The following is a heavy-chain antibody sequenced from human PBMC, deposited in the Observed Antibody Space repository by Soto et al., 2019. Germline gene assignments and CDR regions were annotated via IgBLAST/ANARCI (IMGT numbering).Heavy chain of an antibody. CDR2: IHSDGST. Sequence: PGGSLRLSCLVAGFTVSDSMSWVRQAPGKGLECVSFIHSDGSTYYTDSVRGRFTISRDNSKNTLYLQMDRLRVDDTAVYFCARDASGPFDYWGQGTLVTVSS. V-gene: IGHV3-53*01. CDR3: ARDASGPFDY. CDR1: GFTVSDS. D-gene: IGHD6-19*01. J-gene: IGHJ4*02.